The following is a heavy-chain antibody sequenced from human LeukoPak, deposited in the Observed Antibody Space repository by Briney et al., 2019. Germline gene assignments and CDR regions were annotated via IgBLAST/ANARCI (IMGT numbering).Heavy chain of an antibody. J-gene: IGHJ6*03. Sequence: ASVKVSCKASGYTFTNYAMNWVRQAPGQGLEWMGWINTNTGDPTYAQGFTGRFVFSLDTSVSTAYLQINSLKAEDTAVYHCVRDPLFGYYYYMDVWGKGTTVTVSS. D-gene: IGHD3-10*01. CDR1: GYTFTNYA. V-gene: IGHV7-4-1*02. CDR2: INTNTGDP. CDR3: VRDPLFGYYYYMDV.